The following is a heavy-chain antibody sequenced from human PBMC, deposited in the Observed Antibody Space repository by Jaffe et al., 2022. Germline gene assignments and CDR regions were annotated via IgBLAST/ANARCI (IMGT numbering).Heavy chain of an antibody. CDR3: ASLIYGDYSSLAGYYFDY. CDR2: IIPIFGTA. Sequence: QVQLVQSGAEVKKPGSSVKVSCKASGGTFSSYAISWVRQAPGQGLEWMGGIIPIFGTANYAQKFQGRVTITADESTSTAYMELSSLRSEDTAVYYCASLIYGDYSSLAGYYFDYWGQGTLVTVSS. J-gene: IGHJ4*02. V-gene: IGHV1-69*01. D-gene: IGHD4-17*01. CDR1: GGTFSSYA.